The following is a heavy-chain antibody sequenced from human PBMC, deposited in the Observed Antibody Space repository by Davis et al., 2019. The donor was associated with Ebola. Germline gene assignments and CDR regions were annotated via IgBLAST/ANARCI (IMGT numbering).Heavy chain of an antibody. V-gene: IGHV1-3*01. CDR3: ARAIVVIGGNYFDY. CDR1: GYTFTSYA. J-gene: IGHJ4*02. D-gene: IGHD3-22*01. Sequence: ASVKVSCKASGYTFTSYAMHWVRQAPGQRLEWMGWINAGNDNTKYSQKFQGRVTITRDTSASTAYMELSSLRSEDTAVYYCARAIVVIGGNYFDYWGQGTLVTVSS. CDR2: INAGNDNT.